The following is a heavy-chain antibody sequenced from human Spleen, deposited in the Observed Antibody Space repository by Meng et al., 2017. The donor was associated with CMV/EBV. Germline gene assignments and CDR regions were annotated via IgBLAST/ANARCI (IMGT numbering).Heavy chain of an antibody. D-gene: IGHD6-25*01. Sequence: SETLSLTCNVSGGSISRNSYYWGWIRQSPGKGLEWIGSIYYDGTTYYRPSLKNRVTISVHTSKNQFSLKLSSVTAADTAVYYCARQRLDNYYYYGMDVWGQGTTVTVSS. CDR2: IYYDGTT. V-gene: IGHV4-39*07. J-gene: IGHJ6*02. CDR1: GGSISRNSYY. CDR3: ARQRLDNYYYYGMDV.